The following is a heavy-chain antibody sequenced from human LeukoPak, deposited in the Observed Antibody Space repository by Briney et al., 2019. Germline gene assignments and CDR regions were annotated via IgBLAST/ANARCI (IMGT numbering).Heavy chain of an antibody. CDR2: ISAYNGNT. J-gene: IGHJ4*02. V-gene: IGHV1-18*01. Sequence: GASVKVSCKASGYTFTIYGISWVRQAPGQGLEWMGWISAYNGNTNYAQKLQGRVTMTTDTSTSTAYMELRSLRYDDTAVYYRARGGYYYDSSGQKTDSWGQGTLVTVSS. CDR3: ARGGYYYDSSGQKTDS. CDR1: GYTFTIYG. D-gene: IGHD3-22*01.